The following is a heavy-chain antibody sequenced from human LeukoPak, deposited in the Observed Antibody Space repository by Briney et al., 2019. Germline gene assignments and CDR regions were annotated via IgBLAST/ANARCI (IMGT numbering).Heavy chain of an antibody. CDR3: ARLMAVSGDSPFDP. J-gene: IGHJ5*02. CDR1: GFTVSTNY. D-gene: IGHD6-19*01. CDR2: IYSGGDT. V-gene: IGHV3-53*01. Sequence: PGGSLRLSCAASGFTVSTNYMTWVRQAPGKGLEWLSVIYSGGDTYYADSVKGRFTISRDNSKNTLYLQMDSLRAEDTAVYYCARLMAVSGDSPFDPWGQGTLVTVSS.